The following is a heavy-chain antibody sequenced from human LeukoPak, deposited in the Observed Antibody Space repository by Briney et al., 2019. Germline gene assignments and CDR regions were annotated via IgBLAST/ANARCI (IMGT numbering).Heavy chain of an antibody. J-gene: IGHJ6*02. D-gene: IGHD3-9*01. V-gene: IGHV3-48*01. CDR1: GFTCGTYS. CDR2: ISRTVDTI. Sequence: GGSVRLSCAASGFTCGTYSMNWVRQAPGKGLEWVAYISRTVDTIFYADSVKGRFTISRDHAKNSIYLQMNSLRAEDTAVYYCAKDKAEYYDILTGYSLYYYGMDVWGQGTTVTVSS. CDR3: AKDKAEYYDILTGYSLYYYGMDV.